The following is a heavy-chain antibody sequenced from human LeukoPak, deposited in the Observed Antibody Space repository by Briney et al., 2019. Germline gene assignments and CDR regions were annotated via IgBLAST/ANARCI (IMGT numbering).Heavy chain of an antibody. V-gene: IGHV3-7*05. CDR3: AVYNWNLKRDLDY. CDR1: GFTFSSHW. J-gene: IGHJ4*02. Sequence: PGGSLRLSCAASGFTFSSHWMTWVRQAPGKGLEWVANIKHDGSERYYVGSVQGRFTISRDNAKNSLYLQMNSLRAEDTAVYYCAVYNWNLKRDLDYWGQGTLVTVSS. CDR2: IKHDGSER. D-gene: IGHD1-7*01.